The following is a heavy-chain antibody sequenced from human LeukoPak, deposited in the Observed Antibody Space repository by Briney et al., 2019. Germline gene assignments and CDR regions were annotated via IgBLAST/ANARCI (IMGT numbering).Heavy chain of an antibody. Sequence: GGSLSLSCAASGFTFSSYSMDWVRQAPGQGREWVSSISSSSSYIYYADSVKVRFTISRDNAKNSLYLQMNSLRAEDTAVYYCARVTAYYYDSSGYFDQWGQGTLVTVSS. D-gene: IGHD3-22*01. V-gene: IGHV3-21*01. J-gene: IGHJ4*02. CDR3: ARVTAYYYDSSGYFDQ. CDR2: ISSSSSYI. CDR1: GFTFSSYS.